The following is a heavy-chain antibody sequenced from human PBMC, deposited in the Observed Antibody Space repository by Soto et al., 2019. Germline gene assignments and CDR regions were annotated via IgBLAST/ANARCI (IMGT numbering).Heavy chain of an antibody. CDR1: GGSISSSSYY. CDR3: ARLWLASFDY. CDR2: IYYSGST. D-gene: IGHD5-18*01. V-gene: IGHV4-39*01. Sequence: QLQLQESGPGLVKPSETLSLTCTVSGGSISSSSYYWVWLRQPPGKGLEWNGSIYYSGSTYSNPSPMSRVTIPVATTKNQFSLKLTSVTAADTAVYYCARLWLASFDYWGQGTLVTVSS. J-gene: IGHJ4*02.